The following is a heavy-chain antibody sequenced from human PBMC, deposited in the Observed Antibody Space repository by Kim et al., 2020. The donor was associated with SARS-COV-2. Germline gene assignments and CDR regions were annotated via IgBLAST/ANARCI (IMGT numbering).Heavy chain of an antibody. V-gene: IGHV4-31*03. J-gene: IGHJ4*01. D-gene: IGHD3-10*01. CDR2: ISYSGNT. CDR3: ARYGSETYPHLIDY. Sequence: SKTLSLTCTVSGCSISGGGYYWSWIRHHPGKGLEWIGYISYSGNTFYIPSLESRVAMSQDTSTNQFSLKLSSVTAADTAVYYCARYGSETYPHLIDYWC. CDR1: GCSISGGGYY.